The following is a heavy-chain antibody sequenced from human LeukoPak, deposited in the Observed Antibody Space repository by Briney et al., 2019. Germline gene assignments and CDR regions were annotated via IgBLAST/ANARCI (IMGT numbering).Heavy chain of an antibody. J-gene: IGHJ4*02. Sequence: SETLSLTCTVSGGSISTYYWSWFRQPPGKGLEWIGYIYYSGSTNYNPSLKSRVTISVDTSTNQFSLKLSSVTAADTAVYYCAKYSSSWATNYFDYWGQGTLVTVPS. CDR2: IYYSGST. V-gene: IGHV4-59*01. CDR1: GGSISTYY. CDR3: AKYSSSWATNYFDY. D-gene: IGHD6-13*01.